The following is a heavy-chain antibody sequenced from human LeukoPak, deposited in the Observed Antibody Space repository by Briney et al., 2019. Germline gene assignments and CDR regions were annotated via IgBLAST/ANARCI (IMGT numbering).Heavy chain of an antibody. D-gene: IGHD2-15*01. V-gene: IGHV4-39*07. J-gene: IGHJ6*03. CDR1: GGSISSSSYY. CDR2: IYYSGNT. Sequence: SETLSLTCTVSGGSISSSSYYWGWIRQPPGKGLEWIGSIYYSGNTYYNPSLKSRVTISIDTSKNQFSLKVSSVTAADTAVYYCATIVVVVAATPGDYVDVWGKGTTVTVSS. CDR3: ATIVVVVAATPGDYVDV.